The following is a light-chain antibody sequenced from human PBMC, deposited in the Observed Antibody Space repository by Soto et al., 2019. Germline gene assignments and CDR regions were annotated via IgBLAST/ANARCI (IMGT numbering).Light chain of an antibody. J-gene: IGLJ1*01. CDR3: CSYAGSSTLYV. CDR1: SSDVGSYNL. CDR2: EVS. V-gene: IGLV2-23*02. Sequence: QSVLTQPASVSGSPGQPITISCTGTSSDVGSYNLVSWYQQHPGKAPKLMIYEVSKRPSGVSNRFSGSKSGNTASLTISGLQAEDEADHYCCSYAGSSTLYVFGTGTKVTVL.